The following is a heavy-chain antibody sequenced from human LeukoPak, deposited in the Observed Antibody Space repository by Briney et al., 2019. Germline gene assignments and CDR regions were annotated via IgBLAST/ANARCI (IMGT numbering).Heavy chain of an antibody. D-gene: IGHD6-19*01. Sequence: GGSLRLSCAAPGFTFSSYEMNWVRQAPGKGLEWVSSISSSSSYIYYADSVKGRFTISRDNAKNSLYLQMNSLRAEDTAVYYCARDYPEQWLVPDYWGQGTLVTVSS. CDR2: ISSSSSYI. CDR3: ARDYPEQWLVPDY. V-gene: IGHV3-21*01. CDR1: GFTFSSYE. J-gene: IGHJ4*02.